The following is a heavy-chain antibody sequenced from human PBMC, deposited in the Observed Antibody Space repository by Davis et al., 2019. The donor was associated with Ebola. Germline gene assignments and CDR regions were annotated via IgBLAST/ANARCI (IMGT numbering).Heavy chain of an antibody. V-gene: IGHV3-48*04. D-gene: IGHD6-19*01. J-gene: IGHJ4*02. CDR1: GFTFSSYS. Sequence: GESLKISCAASGFTFSSYSMNWVRQAPGKGLEWVSYISSSSSTIYYADSVKGRFTISRDNAKNSLYLQMNSLRAEDTAVYYCAREGTRYSSGWYGPSGYWGQGTLVTVSS. CDR3: AREGTRYSSGWYGPSGY. CDR2: ISSSSSTI.